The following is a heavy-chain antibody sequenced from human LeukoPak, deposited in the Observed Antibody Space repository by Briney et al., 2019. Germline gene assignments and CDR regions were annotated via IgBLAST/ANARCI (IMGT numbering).Heavy chain of an antibody. V-gene: IGHV3-23*01. J-gene: IGHJ5*02. CDR3: AKDGYCNGGSCYPTYKWFDP. D-gene: IGHD2-15*01. Sequence: GGSLRPSCAASGFTFSSYAMSWVRQAPGKGLEWVSAISGSGDNTYYADSVKGRFTVSRDNSKNTLYLQMNSLRAEDTAVYYCAKDGYCNGGSCYPTYKWFDPWGQGTLVTVSS. CDR1: GFTFSSYA. CDR2: ISGSGDNT.